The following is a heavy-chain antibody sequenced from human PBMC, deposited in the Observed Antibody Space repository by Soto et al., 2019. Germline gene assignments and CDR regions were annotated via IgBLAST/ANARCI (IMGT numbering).Heavy chain of an antibody. V-gene: IGHV4-4*02. D-gene: IGHD5-12*01. CDR2: IYHTGST. CDR1: NGSITNDNW. J-gene: IGHJ5*02. Sequence: QVQLQESGPGLVKPSGTLSLTCAVSNGSITNDNWWSWVRQSPGKGLERIGDIYHTGSTNYNPSLKRRVIISIEKAKKNSSLRLSSVTAADTAVCYCARIGGALAKIAGWFGPWGQEPLVTSSS. CDR3: ARIGGALAKIAGWFGP.